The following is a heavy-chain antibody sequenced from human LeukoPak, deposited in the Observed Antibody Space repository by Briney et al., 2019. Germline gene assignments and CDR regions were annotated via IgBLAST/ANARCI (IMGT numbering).Heavy chain of an antibody. J-gene: IGHJ4*02. Sequence: ASVKVSCKASGYTFTSYDINWVRQATGQGLEWMGWMNPNSGNTGYAQKFQGRVTMTRNTSISTAYMELSSLRSDDTAVYYCIAAAEPYYFDYWGQGTLVTVSS. CDR1: GYTFTSYD. CDR2: MNPNSGNT. CDR3: IAAAEPYYFDY. V-gene: IGHV1-8*01. D-gene: IGHD6-13*01.